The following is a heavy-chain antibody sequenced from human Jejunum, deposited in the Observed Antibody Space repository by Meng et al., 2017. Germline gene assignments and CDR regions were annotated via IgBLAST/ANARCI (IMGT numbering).Heavy chain of an antibody. J-gene: IGHJ4*02. D-gene: IGHD2-21*02. CDR1: GYTFANYW. CDR3: AKLRYCSGDSFYTPADY. CDR2: IYPGDSNT. V-gene: IGHV5-51*01. Sequence: GESLKISCKGSGYTFANYWIGWVRQMPGKGLEWMGIIYPGDSNTKYSPSFQGQVTIPADKSISTAFLQWNSLKTSDTAMYYCAKLRYCSGDSFYTPADYWGQGTLVTVSS.